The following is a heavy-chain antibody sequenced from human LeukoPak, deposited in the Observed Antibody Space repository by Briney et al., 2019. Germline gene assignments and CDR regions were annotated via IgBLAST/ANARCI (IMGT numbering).Heavy chain of an antibody. J-gene: IGHJ3*02. CDR1: AFRFSSFA. CDR3: AKDPNGDYVGAFDS. V-gene: IGHV3-23*01. Sequence: PGGSPRLSCAASAFRFSSFAMTWVRQAPGKGLEWVSGIHGNGETTYYADSVKGRFTISRDNSRELLYLQMNSLRVEDTAVYYCAKDPNGDYVGAFDSWGQGTMVTVSS. CDR2: IHGNGETT. D-gene: IGHD4-17*01.